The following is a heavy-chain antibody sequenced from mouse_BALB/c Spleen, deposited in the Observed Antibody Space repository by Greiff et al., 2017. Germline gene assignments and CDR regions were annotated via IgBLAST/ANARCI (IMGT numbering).Heavy chain of an antibody. V-gene: IGHV1S22*01. D-gene: IGHD1-1*01. CDR1: GYTFTSYW. J-gene: IGHJ2*01. CDR3: ARRGNYYGSSYGY. CDR2: IYPGSGST. Sequence: LQQPGSELVRPGASVKLSCKASGYTFTSYWMHWVKQRHGQGLEWIGNIYPGSGSTNYDEKFKGKATLTADTSSSTAYMQLSSLTSEDSAVYFCARRGNYYGSSYGYWGQGTTLTVSS.